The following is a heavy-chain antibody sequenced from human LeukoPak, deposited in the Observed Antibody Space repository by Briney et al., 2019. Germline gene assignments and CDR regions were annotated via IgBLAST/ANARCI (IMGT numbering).Heavy chain of an antibody. D-gene: IGHD3-10*01. CDR3: ARDKSTGSGSYIRYYYGMDV. Sequence: ASVKVSCKASGYTFTSYGISWVRQAPGQGLGWMGGIIAYNGNTNYSQKLYGRVTITTDTATRTAYMELRGLRSDDTAVYYCARDKSTGSGSYIRYYYGMDVWGQGTTVTVYS. CDR2: IIAYNGNT. V-gene: IGHV1-18*01. CDR1: GYTFTSYG. J-gene: IGHJ6*02.